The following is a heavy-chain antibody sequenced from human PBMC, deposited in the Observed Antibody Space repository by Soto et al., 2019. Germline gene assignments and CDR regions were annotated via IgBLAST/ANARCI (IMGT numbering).Heavy chain of an antibody. Sequence: QVQLVQSGAEVKKPGSSVKVSCKASGGTFSSYTISWVRQAPGQGLEWMGRIIPILGIANYAQKFQGRVTITADKSTSTAYMELSSLRSEDTAVYYCARDIPFYDSSGYSLDYWGQGTLVTVSS. V-gene: IGHV1-69*08. CDR1: GGTFSSYT. CDR3: ARDIPFYDSSGYSLDY. J-gene: IGHJ4*02. CDR2: IIPILGIA. D-gene: IGHD3-22*01.